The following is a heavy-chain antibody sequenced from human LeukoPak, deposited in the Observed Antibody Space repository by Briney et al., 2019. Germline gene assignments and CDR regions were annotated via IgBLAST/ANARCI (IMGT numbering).Heavy chain of an antibody. V-gene: IGHV1-18*01. Sequence: ASVKVSCKASGYTFTSYGISWVRQAPGQGREGMGWISAYNGKKNYAQKLQGRVTMTTDTSTSTAYMELRSLRSDDTAVYYCASSLIDFWSGYPPFDYWGQGTLVTVSS. D-gene: IGHD3-3*01. CDR3: ASSLIDFWSGYPPFDY. CDR1: GYTFTSYG. J-gene: IGHJ4*02. CDR2: ISAYNGKK.